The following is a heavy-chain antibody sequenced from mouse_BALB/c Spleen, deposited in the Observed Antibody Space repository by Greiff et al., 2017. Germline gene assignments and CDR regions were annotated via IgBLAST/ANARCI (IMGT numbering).Heavy chain of an antibody. J-gene: IGHJ4*01. CDR2: INPSTGYT. Sequence: QVQLQQPGAELVKPGAPVKLSCKASGYTFTSYWMHWVKQRPGQGLEWIGYINPSTGYTEYNQKFKDKATLTADKSSSTAYMQLSSLTSEDSAVYYCERWDYYAMDYWGQGTSVTVSS. V-gene: IGHV1-7*01. CDR1: GYTFTSYW. CDR3: ERWDYYAMDY.